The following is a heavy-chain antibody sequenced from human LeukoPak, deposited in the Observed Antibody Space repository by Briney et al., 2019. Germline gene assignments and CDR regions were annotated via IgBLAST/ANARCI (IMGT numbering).Heavy chain of an antibody. CDR2: INPNSGGT. V-gene: IGHV1-2*02. J-gene: IGHJ4*02. D-gene: IGHD7-27*01. CDR3: ARDRGLNWDFDY. Sequence: ASVKVSCKASGYTFTGYYMHWVRQAPGQGLEWMGWINPNSGGTNYAQKFQGRVTMTRDTSISTAYMELRRLRSDDTAVYYCARDRGLNWDFDYWGQGTLVTVSS. CDR1: GYTFTGYY.